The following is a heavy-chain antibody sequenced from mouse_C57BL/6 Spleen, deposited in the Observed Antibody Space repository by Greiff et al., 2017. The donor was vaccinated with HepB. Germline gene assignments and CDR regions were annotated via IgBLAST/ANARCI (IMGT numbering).Heavy chain of an antibody. D-gene: IGHD1-1*01. V-gene: IGHV5-17*01. CDR3: ARVGTVVDWYFDV. J-gene: IGHJ1*03. Sequence: EVQLVESGGGLVKPGGSLKLSCAASGFTFSDYGMHWVRQAPEKGLEWVAYISSGSSTIYYADTVKGRFTISNDNAKNTLFLQMTSLRSEDTAMYYCARVGTVVDWYFDVWGTGTTVTVSS. CDR1: GFTFSDYG. CDR2: ISSGSSTI.